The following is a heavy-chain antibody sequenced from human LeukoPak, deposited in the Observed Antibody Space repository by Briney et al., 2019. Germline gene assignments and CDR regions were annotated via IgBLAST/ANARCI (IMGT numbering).Heavy chain of an antibody. CDR1: GGSINRSPNS. J-gene: IGHJ4*02. CDR3: ARHDGYNYARIDY. D-gene: IGHD5-18*01. V-gene: IGHV4-39*01. CDR2: LFYGGDT. Sequence: PSETLSLTCNVSGGSINRSPNSWGWIRQPPGKGLEWIGFLFYGGDTYYNPPLKSRVAISVDTFKNQFSLKLTSVTAADTAVYFCARHDGYNYARIDYWGQGTLVTVSS.